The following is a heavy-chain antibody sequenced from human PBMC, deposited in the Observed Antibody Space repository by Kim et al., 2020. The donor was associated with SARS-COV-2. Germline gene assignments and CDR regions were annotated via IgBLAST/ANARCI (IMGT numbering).Heavy chain of an antibody. CDR1: GGSISSYY. Sequence: SETLSLTCTVSGGSISSYYWSWIRQPPGKGLEWIGYIYYSGSTNYNPSLKSRVTISVDTSKKQFSLKLSSVTAADTAVYYCARHQGGYQLLYRTSYWYFDLWGRGTLVTVSS. D-gene: IGHD2-2*02. CDR2: IYYSGST. V-gene: IGHV4-59*08. J-gene: IGHJ2*01. CDR3: ARHQGGYQLLYRTSYWYFDL.